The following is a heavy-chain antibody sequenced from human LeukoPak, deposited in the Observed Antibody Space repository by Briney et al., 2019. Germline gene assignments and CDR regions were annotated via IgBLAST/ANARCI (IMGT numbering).Heavy chain of an antibody. V-gene: IGHV3-74*01. CDR2: INSDGSGA. CDR1: GFTFTNYW. CDR3: ARDGMTYGRHFDY. D-gene: IGHD3-10*01. Sequence: GGSLRLSCAASGFTFTNYWMHWVRQVSGKGLVWVSRINSDGSGARYADFVKGRFTISRDNAKSTVYLQMNSLRTDDTAVYYCARDGMTYGRHFDYWGQGILVTVSS. J-gene: IGHJ4*02.